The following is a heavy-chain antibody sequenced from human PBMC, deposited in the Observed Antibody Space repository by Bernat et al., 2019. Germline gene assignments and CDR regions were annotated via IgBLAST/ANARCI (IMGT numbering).Heavy chain of an antibody. CDR2: ISGSGGST. V-gene: IGHV3-23*01. CDR1: GFTFSSYA. CDR3: AKDRVGSYGIDIWDY. Sequence: EVQLLESGGGLVQPGGSLRLSCAASGFTFSSYAMSWVRQAPGKGLEWVPAISGSGGSTYYADSVKGRFTISRDNSKNTLYLQMNSLRAEDTAVYYCAKDRVGSYGIDIWDYWGQGTLVTVSS. D-gene: IGHD5-18*01. J-gene: IGHJ4*02.